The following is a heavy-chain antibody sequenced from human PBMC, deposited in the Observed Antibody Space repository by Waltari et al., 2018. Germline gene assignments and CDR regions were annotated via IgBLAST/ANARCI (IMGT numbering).Heavy chain of an antibody. CDR1: GYTFTSYD. D-gene: IGHD1-7*01. CDR2: MKPISRNP. J-gene: IGHJ6*03. CDR3: ARGGANWNYYYYYYYYMDV. V-gene: IGHV1-8*03. Sequence: QVQLVQSGAEVKKPGASVKVSCKASGYTFTSYDINWVRQATGQGLEWMGWMKPISRNPVSAQKFQGRVNITRNTSISTAYMALSSLRSEDTAVYYCARGGANWNYYYYYYYYMDVWGKGTTVTVSS.